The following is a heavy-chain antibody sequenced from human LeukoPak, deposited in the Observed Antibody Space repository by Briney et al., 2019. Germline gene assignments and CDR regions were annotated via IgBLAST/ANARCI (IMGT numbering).Heavy chain of an antibody. D-gene: IGHD4-17*01. CDR3: ARGGGAYGDYSLSLAY. Sequence: AASVKVSCKASGYTFRSYGFSWVRQAPGQGLEWMGWISAYNGNTKYAQKYQDRVTMTTDASTSTAYMELRSLRSDDTAVYYCARGGGAYGDYSLSLAYWGQGTLVTVSS. CDR1: GYTFRSYG. V-gene: IGHV1-18*01. J-gene: IGHJ4*02. CDR2: ISAYNGNT.